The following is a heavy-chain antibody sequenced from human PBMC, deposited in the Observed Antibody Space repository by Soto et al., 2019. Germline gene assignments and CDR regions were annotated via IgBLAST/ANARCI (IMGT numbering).Heavy chain of an antibody. CDR3: ARVRYNWNYEF. CDR2: INPSGGST. V-gene: IGHV1-46*01. J-gene: IGHJ4*02. D-gene: IGHD1-7*01. CDR1: GYTCTIYY. Sequence: ASVKVYCKASGYTCTIYYMHCVRQAPGQGLEGMGIINPSGGSTSYAQKFQGRVTMTRDTSTSTVYMELSSLRSEDTAVYYCARVRYNWNYEFWGQGTLVTVSS.